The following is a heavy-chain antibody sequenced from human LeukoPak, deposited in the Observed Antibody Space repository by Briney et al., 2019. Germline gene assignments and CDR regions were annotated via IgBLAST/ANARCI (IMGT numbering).Heavy chain of an antibody. Sequence: SETLSLTCTVSGGSISSYYWSWIRQPPGKGLEWIGYIYYSGSTNYNPSLKSRVTISVDTSKNQFSLKLSSVTAADTAVYYCARTVLSSGSYPFDCWGQGTLVTVSS. V-gene: IGHV4-59*01. D-gene: IGHD1-26*01. CDR2: IYYSGST. CDR1: GGSISSYY. CDR3: ARTVLSSGSYPFDC. J-gene: IGHJ4*02.